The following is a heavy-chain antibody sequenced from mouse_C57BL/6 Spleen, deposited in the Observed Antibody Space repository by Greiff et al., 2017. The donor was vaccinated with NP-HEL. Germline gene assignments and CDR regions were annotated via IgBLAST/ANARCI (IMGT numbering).Heavy chain of an antibody. J-gene: IGHJ2*01. CDR3: ARKGYGTPFDY. Sequence: VQLQQPGAELVKPGASVKLSCKASGYTFTSYWMQWVKQRPGQGLEWIGEIDPSDSYTNYNQKFKGKATLTVDTSSSTAYMQLSSLTSEDSALYYCARKGYGTPFDYWGQGTTLTVSS. V-gene: IGHV1-50*01. D-gene: IGHD1-1*01. CDR2: IDPSDSYT. CDR1: GYTFTSYW.